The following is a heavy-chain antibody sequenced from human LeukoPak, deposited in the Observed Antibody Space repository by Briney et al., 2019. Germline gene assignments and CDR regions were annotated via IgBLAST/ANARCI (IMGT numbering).Heavy chain of an antibody. CDR2: IYYSGST. CDR3: ARAPAAVVPKKYYFDY. Sequence: SETLSLTCTVSGGSISSYYWSWIRQPPGKGQGWIGYIYYSGSTNYNPSLKSRVTISVDTSKNQFSLKLSSVTAADTAVYYCARAPAAVVPKKYYFDYWGQGTLVTVSS. V-gene: IGHV4-59*01. J-gene: IGHJ4*02. CDR1: GGSISSYY. D-gene: IGHD2-21*01.